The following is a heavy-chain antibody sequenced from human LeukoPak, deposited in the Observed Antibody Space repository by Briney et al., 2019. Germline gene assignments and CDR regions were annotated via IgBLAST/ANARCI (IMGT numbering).Heavy chain of an antibody. D-gene: IGHD3-22*01. CDR1: GGSFSGYY. J-gene: IGHJ5*02. V-gene: IGHV4-34*01. Sequence: SETLSLTCAVYGGSFSGYYWSWIRQPPGKGLEWIGEINHSGSTNYNPSLKSRVTISVDTSKNQFSLKPSSVTAADTAVYYCAKDPTPFYYYDSSGSNWFDPWGQGTLVTVSS. CDR2: INHSGST. CDR3: AKDPTPFYYYDSSGSNWFDP.